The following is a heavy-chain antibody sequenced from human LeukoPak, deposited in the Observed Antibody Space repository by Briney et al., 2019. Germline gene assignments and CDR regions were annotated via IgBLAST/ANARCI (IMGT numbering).Heavy chain of an antibody. CDR2: INTDGSST. CDR3: ARDGGYTYGYFDY. Sequence: PGGSLRLSCAASGFTFSDNRMHWVRQAPGKGLVWVSRINTDGSSTAYADSVKGRFTISRDNAKNTLYLQMNSLRAEDTAVYYCARDGGYTYGYFDYCGQGTLVTVSS. J-gene: IGHJ4*02. V-gene: IGHV3-74*01. CDR1: GFTFSDNR. D-gene: IGHD5-18*01.